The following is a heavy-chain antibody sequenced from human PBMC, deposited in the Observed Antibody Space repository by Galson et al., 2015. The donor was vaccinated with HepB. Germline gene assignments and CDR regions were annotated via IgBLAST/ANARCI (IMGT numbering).Heavy chain of an antibody. V-gene: IGHV1-18*01. J-gene: IGHJ4*02. CDR1: GYTFTRYN. D-gene: IGHD5-24*01. CDR3: ARGGMATIGGPTFDY. Sequence: SVKVSCKASGYTFTRYNINWVRQAPGQGLQWMGNAKYTPKLQGRVTMTTDTSTNTAYMELRSLRSDDTAMYYCARGGMATIGGPTFDYWGQGTLVTVSS.